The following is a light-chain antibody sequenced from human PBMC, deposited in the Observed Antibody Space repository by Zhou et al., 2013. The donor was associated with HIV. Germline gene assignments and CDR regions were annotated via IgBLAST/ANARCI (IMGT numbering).Light chain of an antibody. CDR2: DAS. J-gene: IGKJ4*01. Sequence: DIVLTQSPATLSFSPGERATLSCRASQSISSYLAWYQHKPGQAPRLLIHDASNRATGIPARFSGSGSGTDFTLTISSLEPEDYAIYYCQHRLNWPRLTFGGGTKVDIK. CDR3: QHRLNWPRLT. V-gene: IGKV3-11*01. CDR1: QSISSY.